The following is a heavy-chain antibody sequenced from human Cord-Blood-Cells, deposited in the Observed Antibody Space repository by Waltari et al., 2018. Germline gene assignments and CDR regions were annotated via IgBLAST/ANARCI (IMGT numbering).Heavy chain of an antibody. J-gene: IGHJ4*02. CDR1: GFTFSSYW. Sequence: EVQLVESGGGLVQPGASLRLSCAASGFTFSSYWTSWVDKAPGKGLEWVANIKQDGSEKYYVDSVKGRFTISRDNAKNSLYLQMNSLRAEDTAVYYCARGYYDSSGYYYYWGQGTLVTVSS. V-gene: IGHV3-7*01. CDR2: IKQDGSEK. CDR3: ARGYYDSSGYYYY. D-gene: IGHD3-22*01.